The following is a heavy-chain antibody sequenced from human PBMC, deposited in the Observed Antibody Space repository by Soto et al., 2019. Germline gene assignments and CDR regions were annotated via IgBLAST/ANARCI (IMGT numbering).Heavy chain of an antibody. CDR3: ARQGSY. V-gene: IGHV4-39*01. Sequence: SETLSLTCNVSGVSIIDTSYYWGWIRQPPGKGLEWIGTIYFNGNTFSNPSLKSRLTISVDTSKNQISRRLTSVTAADAAVYYCARQGSYWGHGTMVTVYS. CDR2: IYFNGNT. J-gene: IGHJ4*01. CDR1: GVSIIDTSYY.